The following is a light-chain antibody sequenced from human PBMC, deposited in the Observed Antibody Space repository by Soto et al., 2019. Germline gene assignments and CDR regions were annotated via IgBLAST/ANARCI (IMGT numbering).Light chain of an antibody. J-gene: IGKJ1*01. V-gene: IGKV1-39*01. CDR1: QSMSSY. Sequence: DIQMTQSPSSLSASVGDRVTITCRASQSMSSYLNWYQQEPGKAPKLLIYAASSLQSGVPSRFSGSGSGTDFTLTISSLQPEDFATYYCQQSYSNPKTFGQGTKVDI. CDR2: AAS. CDR3: QQSYSNPKT.